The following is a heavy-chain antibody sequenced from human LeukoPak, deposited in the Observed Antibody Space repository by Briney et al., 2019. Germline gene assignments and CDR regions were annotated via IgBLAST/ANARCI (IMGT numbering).Heavy chain of an antibody. CDR2: ISGGGDIT. J-gene: IGHJ4*02. D-gene: IGHD3-9*01. V-gene: IGHV3-23*01. CDR3: ARSYYDVLTGYGEVDF. Sequence: GGFLRLSCAASGFNFANHAMSWVRQTAGKGLEWVSAISGGGDITYYADSVKGRFTISRDNSKNTLYLQMNSLRVEDTAIYYCARSYYDVLTGYGEVDFWGQGTLVTVSS. CDR1: GFNFANHA.